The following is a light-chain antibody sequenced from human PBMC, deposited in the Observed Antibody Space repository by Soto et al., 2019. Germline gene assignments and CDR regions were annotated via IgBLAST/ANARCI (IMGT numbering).Light chain of an antibody. CDR1: QDISIY. V-gene: IGKV1-33*01. CDR3: QHYDNLLLT. Sequence: GDRVTLTCQASQDISIYVNWYQQKPGKAPKLLIYDASNLETGVPSRFSGSGSRTDFSFTITSLQPEDVATYFCQHYDNLLLTFGQGTRLEI. CDR2: DAS. J-gene: IGKJ5*01.